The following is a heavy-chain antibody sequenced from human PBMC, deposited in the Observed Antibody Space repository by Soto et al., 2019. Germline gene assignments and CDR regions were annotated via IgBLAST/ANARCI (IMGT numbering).Heavy chain of an antibody. Sequence: GGSLRLSCAASGFTFSSYGMHWVRQAPGKGLEWVAVISYDGSNKYYADSVKGRFTISRDNSKNTLYLQMNSLRAEDTAVYYCAKDLYSSSWYNFDYWGQGTLVTVSS. CDR2: ISYDGSNK. CDR3: AKDLYSSSWYNFDY. V-gene: IGHV3-30*18. D-gene: IGHD6-13*01. J-gene: IGHJ4*02. CDR1: GFTFSSYG.